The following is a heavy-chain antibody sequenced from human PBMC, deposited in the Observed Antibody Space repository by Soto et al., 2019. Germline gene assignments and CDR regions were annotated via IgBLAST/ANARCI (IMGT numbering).Heavy chain of an antibody. J-gene: IGHJ4*02. CDR3: ANLPVSAEYCSSTSCYPVDY. CDR2: ISYDGSNK. Sequence: GGSLRLSCAASGFTFSSYGMHWVRQAPGKGLEWVAVISYDGSNKYYADSVKGRFTISRDNSKKTLYLQMNSLRAEDTAVYYCANLPVSAEYCSSTSCYPVDYWGQGTLVTVSS. V-gene: IGHV3-30*18. CDR1: GFTFSSYG. D-gene: IGHD2-2*01.